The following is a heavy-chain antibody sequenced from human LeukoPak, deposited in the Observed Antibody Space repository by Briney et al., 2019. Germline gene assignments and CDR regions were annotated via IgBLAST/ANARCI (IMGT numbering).Heavy chain of an antibody. J-gene: IGHJ4*02. Sequence: ASETLSLTCTVSGGSISSYYWSWVRQAAGKELEWIAYIYYSGRTNYNPSLKSRVTMSIDTSKNYFSLNLGSVTAADTAVYYCASTSGSYVFDYWGQGILVTVSS. D-gene: IGHD1-26*01. CDR3: ASTSGSYVFDY. CDR2: IYYSGRT. CDR1: GGSISSYY. V-gene: IGHV4-59*01.